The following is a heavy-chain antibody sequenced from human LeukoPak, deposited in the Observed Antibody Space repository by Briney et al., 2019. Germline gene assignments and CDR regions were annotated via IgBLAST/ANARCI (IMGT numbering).Heavy chain of an antibody. Sequence: SETLSLTCTVSGGSISSYYWSWIRQPPGKGLEWIGYIYHSGSTNYNPSLKSRVTISVDTSKNQFSLKLSSVTAADTAVYYCARSRRSYYYYMDVWGKGTTVTISS. CDR3: ARSRRSYYYYMDV. J-gene: IGHJ6*03. V-gene: IGHV4-59*12. CDR2: IYHSGST. CDR1: GGSISSYY.